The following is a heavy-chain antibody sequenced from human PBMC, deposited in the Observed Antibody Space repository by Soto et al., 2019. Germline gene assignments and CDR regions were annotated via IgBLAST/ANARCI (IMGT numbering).Heavy chain of an antibody. CDR2: IYAGGNT. CDR1: GFSVTSNY. J-gene: IGHJ4*02. D-gene: IGHD3-9*01. V-gene: IGHV3-53*01. CDR3: ARVTTFYDILTSSYALNYFDY. Sequence: GGSLRLSCAASGFSVTSNYMTWVRQAPGKGLECVSVIYAGGNTYYPDSVKGRFTISSDNSKNTLFLQMNNLRAEDTAVYYCARVTTFYDILTSSYALNYFDYWGQGTRVTVSS.